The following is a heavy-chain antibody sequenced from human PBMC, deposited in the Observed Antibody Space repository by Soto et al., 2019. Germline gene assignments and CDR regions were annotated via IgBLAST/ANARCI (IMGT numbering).Heavy chain of an antibody. CDR2: ISSSGSTI. J-gene: IGHJ5*02. CDR1: GFTLNTYS. V-gene: IGHV3-48*02. Sequence: EVQLVESGGGLVQPGGSLRLSCAASGFTLNTYSMSWVRQAPGKGLEWVSYISSSGSTIYYADSVKGRFTISRDIAKNSLYLQMDSLRDEDTAVYYCARNNNWVDPWGQGTLVTVSS. CDR3: ARNNNWVDP.